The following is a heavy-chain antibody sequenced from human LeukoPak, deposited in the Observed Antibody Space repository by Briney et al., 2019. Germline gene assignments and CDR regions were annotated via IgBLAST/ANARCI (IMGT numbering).Heavy chain of an antibody. CDR2: ISAYNGNT. J-gene: IGHJ6*03. Sequence: ASVKVSCKASGYTFTSYGISWVRQAPGQGLEWMGWISAYNGNTNYAQKLQGRVTMTTDTSTSTAYMELRSLRSDGTAVYYCARDYIVVVPAAIYYYYYMDVWGKGTTVTVSS. D-gene: IGHD2-2*02. CDR1: GYTFTSYG. V-gene: IGHV1-18*01. CDR3: ARDYIVVVPAAIYYYYYMDV.